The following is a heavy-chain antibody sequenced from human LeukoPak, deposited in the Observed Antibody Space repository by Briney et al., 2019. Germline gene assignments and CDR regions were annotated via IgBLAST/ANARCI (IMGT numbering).Heavy chain of an antibody. CDR2: INHSGST. J-gene: IGHJ4*02. D-gene: IGHD6-6*01. Sequence: PSETLSLTCAVYGGSISGYYWSWIRQPPGKGLEWIGEINHSGSTNYNPSLKSRVTISVDTSKNQFSLKLSSVTAADTAVYYCARVRYSSSSEFDYWGQGTLVTVSS. CDR1: GGSISGYY. CDR3: ARVRYSSSSEFDY. V-gene: IGHV4-34*01.